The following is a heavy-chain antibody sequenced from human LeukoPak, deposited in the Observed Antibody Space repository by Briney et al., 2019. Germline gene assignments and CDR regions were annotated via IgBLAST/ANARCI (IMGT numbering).Heavy chain of an antibody. D-gene: IGHD3-16*01. Sequence: GESLKISCKGSGYSFTSYWIGWVRQMPGKGLEWMGIIYPPDSDTRYRPSFQGQVTISADKSTSTAYLQWSSLKASDTAMYYCARLDDFTDYVYALDVWGQGTMVTVSS. CDR3: ARLDDFTDYVYALDV. V-gene: IGHV5-51*01. J-gene: IGHJ3*01. CDR2: IYPPDSDT. CDR1: GYSFTSYW.